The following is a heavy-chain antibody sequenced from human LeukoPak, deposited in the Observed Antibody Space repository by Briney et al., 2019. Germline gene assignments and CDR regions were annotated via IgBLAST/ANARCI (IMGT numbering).Heavy chain of an antibody. V-gene: IGHV1-46*01. CDR3: ARGGYYYGSGSYPKFDY. Sequence: GASVKVSCKASGYTFTSYGISWVRQAPGQGLEWMGIINPSGGSTSYAQKFQGRVTMTRDTSTSTVYMELSSLRSEDTAVYYCARGGYYYGSGSYPKFDYWGQGTLVTVSS. D-gene: IGHD3-10*01. J-gene: IGHJ4*02. CDR1: GYTFTSYG. CDR2: INPSGGST.